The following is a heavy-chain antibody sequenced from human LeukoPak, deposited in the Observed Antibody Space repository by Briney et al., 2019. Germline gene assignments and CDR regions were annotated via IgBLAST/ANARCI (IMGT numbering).Heavy chain of an antibody. Sequence: PSETLSLTCTASGGSISSYYRSWLRQPAGKGLEWIGRIYTSGTTNYNPSLKSRVTMSVDTSKNQFSLKLSSVTAADTAVYYCARYNYYASGSPGYMDVWGKGTTVTVSS. V-gene: IGHV4-4*07. D-gene: IGHD3-10*01. J-gene: IGHJ6*03. CDR3: ARYNYYASGSPGYMDV. CDR1: GGSISSYY. CDR2: IYTSGTT.